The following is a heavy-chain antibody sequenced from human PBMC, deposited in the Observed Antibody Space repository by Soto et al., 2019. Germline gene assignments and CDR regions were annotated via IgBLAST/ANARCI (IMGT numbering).Heavy chain of an antibody. D-gene: IGHD1-26*01. V-gene: IGHV1-69*01. Sequence: QVQLVQSGAEVKKPGSSVKVSCKASGGTFSSYSINWVRQAPGQGLEWMGEIIPIFGTENYAQKFQGRVTLTADESTSTAYLELSSLRSEDTDVYYCARDGGRHSGGIDYWGQGTLVTVSS. J-gene: IGHJ4*02. CDR1: GGTFSSYS. CDR3: ARDGGRHSGGIDY. CDR2: IIPIFGTE.